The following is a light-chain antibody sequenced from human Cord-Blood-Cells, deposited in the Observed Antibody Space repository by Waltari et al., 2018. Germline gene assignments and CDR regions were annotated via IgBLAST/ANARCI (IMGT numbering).Light chain of an antibody. CDR1: QSISSY. CDR3: QQSYSTLTWT. Sequence: LSASVGDRVTITCRASQSISSYLNWYQQKPGKAPKLLIYAASSLQSGVPSRFSGSGSGTDFTLTISSLQPEDFATYYCQQSYSTLTWTFGQGTKVEIK. CDR2: AAS. V-gene: IGKV1-39*01. J-gene: IGKJ1*01.